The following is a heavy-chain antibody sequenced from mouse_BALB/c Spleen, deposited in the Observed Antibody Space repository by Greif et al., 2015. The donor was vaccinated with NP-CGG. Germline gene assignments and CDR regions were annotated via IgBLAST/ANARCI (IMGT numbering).Heavy chain of an antibody. J-gene: IGHJ4*01. D-gene: IGHD2-1*01. CDR1: GYTFTSYY. CDR3: ARREGDYGNLYAMDY. V-gene: IGHV1S56*01. CDR2: IYPGNVNT. Sequence: QVQLKESGPELVKPGASVRISCKASGYTFTSYYIHWVKQRPGQGLEWIGWIYPGNVNTKYNEKFKGKATLTADKSSSTAYMQLSSLTSEDSAVYFCARREGDYGNLYAMDYWGQGTSVTVSS.